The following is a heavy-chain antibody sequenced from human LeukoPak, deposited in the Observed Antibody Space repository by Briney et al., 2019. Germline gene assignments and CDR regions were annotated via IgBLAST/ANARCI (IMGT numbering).Heavy chain of an antibody. CDR1: GGTFSSYA. D-gene: IGHD3-22*01. Sequence: ASVKVSCEASGGTFSSYAISWVRQAPGQGLEWMGRIIPILGIANYAQKFQGRVTITADKSTSTAYMELSSLRSEDTAVYYCASRYYYDSSGYYFDYWGQGTLVTVSS. V-gene: IGHV1-69*04. CDR2: IIPILGIA. J-gene: IGHJ4*02. CDR3: ASRYYYDSSGYYFDY.